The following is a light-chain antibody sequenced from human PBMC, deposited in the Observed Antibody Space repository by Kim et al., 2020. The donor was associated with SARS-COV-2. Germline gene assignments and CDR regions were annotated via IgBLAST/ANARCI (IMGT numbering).Light chain of an antibody. J-gene: IGLJ3*02. CDR2: SNA. Sequence: QSVLTQPPSASGTPGQRVTISCSGSSSNIGTNDVNWYQQLPGTAPKLLIYSNAQRPSGVPDRFSASKSGTSASLAISGLQSEDEADYYCAAWDDSLNGWVFGGGTQLTVL. V-gene: IGLV1-44*01. CDR3: AAWDDSLNGWV. CDR1: SSNIGTND.